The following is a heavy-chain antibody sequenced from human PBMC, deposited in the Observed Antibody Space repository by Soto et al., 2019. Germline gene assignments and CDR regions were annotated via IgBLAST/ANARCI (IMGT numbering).Heavy chain of an antibody. J-gene: IGHJ4*02. CDR2: IYYSGST. D-gene: IGHD6-6*01. CDR3: ARVGGVAARTFDY. V-gene: IGHV4-59*01. Sequence: SETLSLTCTVSGGSINDFYWSWIRQPPGKGLEWIGYIYYSGSTDYNPSLKGRVTISVDTSKNQFSLKLRSVTAADTAVYYCARVGGVAARTFDYWGQGTLVTVS. CDR1: GGSINDFY.